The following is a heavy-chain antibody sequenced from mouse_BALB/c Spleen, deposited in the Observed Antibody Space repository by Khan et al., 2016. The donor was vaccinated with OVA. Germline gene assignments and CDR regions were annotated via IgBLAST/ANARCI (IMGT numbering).Heavy chain of an antibody. J-gene: IGHJ4*01. D-gene: IGHD2-3*01. V-gene: IGHV3-2*02. CDR2: ISYSGST. CDR3: ARDGSRYNYAMDY. Sequence: EVQLVEPGPGLVKPSQSLSLTCTVTGYSITSDYAWNWIRQFPGNTLEWMGYISYSGSTNYNPSLKSRISITRDTSKNQFILQLNSVTTEDTATYYCARDGSRYNYAMDYWGQGTSVTVSS. CDR1: GYSITSDYA.